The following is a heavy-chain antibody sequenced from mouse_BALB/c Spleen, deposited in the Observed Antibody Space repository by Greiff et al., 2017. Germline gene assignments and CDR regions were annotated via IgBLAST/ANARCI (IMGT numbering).Heavy chain of an antibody. CDR2: ISTYYGDA. CDR1: GYTFTDYA. CDR3: ARSRSSYRAMDY. D-gene: IGHD1-1*01. Sequence: VQLQQSGAELVRPGVSVKISCKGSGYTFTDYAMHWVKQSHAKSLEWIGVISTYYGDASYNQKFKGKATLTVDTSSSTAYVDLSSLTSEDSAVYYCARSRSSYRAMDYWGQGTSVTVSS. J-gene: IGHJ4*01. V-gene: IGHV1S137*01.